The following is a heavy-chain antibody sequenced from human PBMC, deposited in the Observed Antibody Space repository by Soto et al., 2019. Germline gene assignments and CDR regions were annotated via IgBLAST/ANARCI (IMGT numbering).Heavy chain of an antibody. CDR2: INHSGGT. CDR1: GGSFTGYY. J-gene: IGHJ4*02. CDR3: ARGRDKYYFDY. V-gene: IGHV4-34*01. Sequence: SETLSLTCAVYGGSFTGYYWHWIRQPPGKGLEWIGEINHSGGTNYNPSLTSRVIFSVDTSKKQFSLRLSSVTAADSAVYYCARGRDKYYFDYWGQGTLVTVSS.